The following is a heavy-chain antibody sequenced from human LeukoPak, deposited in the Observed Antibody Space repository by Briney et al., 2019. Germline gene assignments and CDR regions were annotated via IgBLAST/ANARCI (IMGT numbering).Heavy chain of an antibody. CDR2: ISGSGGST. D-gene: IGHD4-23*01. CDR3: AKGVYGGNHHFDY. J-gene: IGHJ4*02. CDR1: GFTFSSYS. Sequence: PGGSLRLSCAASGFTFSSYSMNWVRQAPGKGLEWVSAISGSGGSTYYADSVKGRFTISRDNSKNTLYLQMNSLRAEDTAVYYCAKGVYGGNHHFDYWGQGTLVTVSS. V-gene: IGHV3-23*01.